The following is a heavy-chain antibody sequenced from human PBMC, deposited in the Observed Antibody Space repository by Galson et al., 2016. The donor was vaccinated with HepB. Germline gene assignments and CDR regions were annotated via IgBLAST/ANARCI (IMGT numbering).Heavy chain of an antibody. V-gene: IGHV1-46*04. J-gene: IGHJ5*02. D-gene: IGHD1-26*01. CDR1: GYSFTSYH. Sequence: SVKVSCKASGYSFTSYHMHWVRQAPGQGLEWMGIIHPNGGRAIYLQKLRGRVTMTTDTSASTVYMELSSLTSEDTAVYYCARAVGGIAYFDPWGQGTLVTVSS. CDR3: ARAVGGIAYFDP. CDR2: IHPNGGRA.